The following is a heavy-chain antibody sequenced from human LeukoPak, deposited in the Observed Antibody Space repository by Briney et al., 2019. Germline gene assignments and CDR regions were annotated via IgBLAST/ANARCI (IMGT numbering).Heavy chain of an antibody. D-gene: IGHD2-15*01. J-gene: IGHJ5*02. CDR2: ISSSGSNT. Sequence: GGSLRLSCAASGFTFSSYEMNWVRQAPGKGLEWVSYISSSGSNTYYADSAKGRTTISRDNSENTLYLQMNSLRAEDTAVYYCTRGPYCSGGNCYSLGEFDPWGQGTLVTVSS. V-gene: IGHV3-48*03. CDR3: TRGPYCSGGNCYSLGEFDP. CDR1: GFTFSSYE.